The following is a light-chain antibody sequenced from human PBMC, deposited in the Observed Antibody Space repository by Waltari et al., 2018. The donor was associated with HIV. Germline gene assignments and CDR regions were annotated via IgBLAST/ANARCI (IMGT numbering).Light chain of an antibody. J-gene: IGLJ3*02. V-gene: IGLV2-14*01. CDR3: SSYTSSRTLV. CDR2: EVH. Sequence: QSALTQPASVSGSPGQSITISCTGTSSDVGGYNYVSWYQQHPDKAPKLVIFEVHKRPSGVSSRFSGSKSGNTASLTISGLQAEDEADYYCSSYTSSRTLVFGGGTKLTVL. CDR1: SSDVGGYNY.